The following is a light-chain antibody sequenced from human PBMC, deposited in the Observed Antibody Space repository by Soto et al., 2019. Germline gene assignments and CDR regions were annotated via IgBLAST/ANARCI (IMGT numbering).Light chain of an antibody. J-gene: IGKJ1*01. CDR2: GAT. CDR3: QQYNKGPRT. CDR1: QSVSIR. Sequence: EMVFPQSPGTLSLSPGERATLPCRASQSVSIRXAWYQQKHGQAPRLLIHGATTRATGIPARLSGSGSGTEFTLTISSLQSEDFAVYYCQQYNKGPRTFGQGTKVDIK. V-gene: IGKV3-15*01.